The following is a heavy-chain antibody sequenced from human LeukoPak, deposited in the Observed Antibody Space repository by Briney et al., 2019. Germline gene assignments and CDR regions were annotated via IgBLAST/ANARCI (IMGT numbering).Heavy chain of an antibody. Sequence: SETLSLTCTVSGGSISSYYWSWIRQPPGKGLEWIGYIYYSGSTNYNPSPKSRVTISVDTSKNQFSLKLSSVTAADTAVYYCARGFHDSSGYYPYYFDYWGQGTLVTVSS. J-gene: IGHJ4*02. CDR2: IYYSGST. V-gene: IGHV4-59*01. CDR1: GGSISSYY. CDR3: ARGFHDSSGYYPYYFDY. D-gene: IGHD3-22*01.